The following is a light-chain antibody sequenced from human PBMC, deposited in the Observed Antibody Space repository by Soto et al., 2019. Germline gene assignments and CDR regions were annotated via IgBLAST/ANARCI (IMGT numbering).Light chain of an antibody. V-gene: IGLV1-44*01. Sequence: QSVLTQPPSASGAPGQRVTISCSGSSSNIGTNTVNWYQQLPETAPKLLMYSNDQRPSGVPDRFSGSKSGTSASLAISGLQSEDEADYYCAAWDDSLNSVVFGGGTKLIVL. CDR1: SSNIGTNT. CDR2: SND. J-gene: IGLJ2*01. CDR3: AAWDDSLNSVV.